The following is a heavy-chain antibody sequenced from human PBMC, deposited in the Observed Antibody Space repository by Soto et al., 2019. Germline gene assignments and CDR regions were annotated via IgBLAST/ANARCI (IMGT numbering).Heavy chain of an antibody. CDR1: GFSLSTSGVG. CDR2: IYWDDDK. CDR3: AHRRVDTAMVTFDY. V-gene: IGHV2-5*02. Sequence: QITLKESGPTLVKPTQTLTLTCTFSGFSLSTSGVGVGWIRQPPGKALEWLALIYWDDDKRYSPSLKNRLTTXKXTXXNQVVLTMTNMDPVDTATYYCAHRRVDTAMVTFDYWGQGTLVTVSS. D-gene: IGHD5-18*01. J-gene: IGHJ4*02.